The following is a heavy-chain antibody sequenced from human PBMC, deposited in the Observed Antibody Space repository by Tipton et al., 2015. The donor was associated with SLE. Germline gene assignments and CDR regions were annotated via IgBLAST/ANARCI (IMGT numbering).Heavy chain of an antibody. CDR2: ISYEGSNK. CDR3: ARGLGVWYFDL. D-gene: IGHD2-8*02. J-gene: IGHJ2*01. Sequence: SLRLSCAASGITFGSYGMHWVRQAPGKGLEWVAAISYEGSNKDCGDSVKGRCIISRDNSKSTLYLQMNSLRFEDTAVYYCARGLGVWYFDLWGRGTLVTVSS. V-gene: IGHV3-33*01. CDR1: GITFGSYG.